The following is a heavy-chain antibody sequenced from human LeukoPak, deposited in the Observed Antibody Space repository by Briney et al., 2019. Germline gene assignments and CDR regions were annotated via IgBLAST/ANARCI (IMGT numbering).Heavy chain of an antibody. D-gene: IGHD2-15*01. Sequence: GGSLRLSCAASGFTFSSYSMNWVHQAPGKGLEWVSSISSSSSYIYYADSVKGRFTISRDNAKNSLYLQMNSLRAEDTAVYYCARDSAVDCSCGSCYSDFQHWGQGTLVTVSS. CDR2: ISSSSSYI. CDR3: ARDSAVDCSCGSCYSDFQH. V-gene: IGHV3-21*01. J-gene: IGHJ1*01. CDR1: GFTFSSYS.